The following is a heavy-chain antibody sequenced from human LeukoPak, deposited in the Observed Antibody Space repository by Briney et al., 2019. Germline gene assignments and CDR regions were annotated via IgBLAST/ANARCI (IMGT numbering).Heavy chain of an antibody. CDR2: IYYSGST. CDR1: GGSISSYY. J-gene: IGHJ4*02. CDR3: ARVVDIVATTFDY. V-gene: IGHV4-59*01. Sequence: PSETLSLTCTVSGGSISSYYWSWIRQPPGKGLEWIGYIYYSGSTNYNPSLKSRVTISLDTSKNQFSLKLSSVSAADTAVYYCARVVDIVATTFDYWGQGTLVTVSS. D-gene: IGHD5-12*01.